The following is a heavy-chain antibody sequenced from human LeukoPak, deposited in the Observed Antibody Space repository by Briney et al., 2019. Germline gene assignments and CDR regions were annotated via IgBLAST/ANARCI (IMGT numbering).Heavy chain of an antibody. CDR3: ARGPGSSWYYYYYMDV. D-gene: IGHD6-6*01. V-gene: IGHV3-21*01. Sequence: GGSLTLSCAASGFTFSSYSMNWVRQAPGKGLEWVSSISSSSSYIYYADSVKGRFTISRDNAKNSLYLQMNSLRAEDTAVYYCARGPGSSWYYYYYMDVWGKGTTVTVSS. CDR2: ISSSSSYI. J-gene: IGHJ6*03. CDR1: GFTFSSYS.